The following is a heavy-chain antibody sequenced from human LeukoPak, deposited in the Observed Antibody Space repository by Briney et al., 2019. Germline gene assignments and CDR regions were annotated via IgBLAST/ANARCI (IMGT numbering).Heavy chain of an antibody. CDR2: ISGSGGST. D-gene: IGHD4-17*01. CDR3: AKGAQDFGDSTTDY. V-gene: IGHV3-23*01. CDR1: GFTFSSYA. J-gene: IGHJ4*02. Sequence: PGGSLRLSCAASGFTFSSYAMSWVRQAPGKGLEWVSAISGSGGSTYYADPVKGRFTISRDNSKNTLFLQMNSLRVEDTAVYYCAKGAQDFGDSTTDYWGQGTLVTVSS.